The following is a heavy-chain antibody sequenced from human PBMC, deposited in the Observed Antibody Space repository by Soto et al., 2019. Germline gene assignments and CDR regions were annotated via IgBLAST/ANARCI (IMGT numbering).Heavy chain of an antibody. CDR3: ARAVGYSYGFDY. V-gene: IGHV1-18*01. CDR2: ISAYNGNT. CDR1: GYTFASYG. D-gene: IGHD5-18*01. Sequence: QVQLVQSGAEVRRPGASVKVSCKTSGYTFASYGISWVRQAPGQGLEWMGWISAYNGNTNYAHKLQGRVTMTTETSTTTAYMELRRLTSDDTAVYYCARAVGYSYGFDYWGQGTLVTVSS. J-gene: IGHJ4*02.